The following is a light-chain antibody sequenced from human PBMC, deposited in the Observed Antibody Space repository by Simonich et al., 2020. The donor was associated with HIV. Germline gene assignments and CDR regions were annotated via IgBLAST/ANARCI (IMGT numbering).Light chain of an antibody. V-gene: IGKV3D-20*01. J-gene: IGKJ4*01. CDR2: EAY. CDR1: ESVTTNY. CDR3: QQYGSSPRT. Sequence: EIVLTQSPGTLSLSPGERATLSCRASESVTTNYLAWYQQQPGLAPRLVIYEAYIRATGLPNRCSGSGSGTDCTLTISRLEPEDFAVYYCQQYGSSPRTFGGGTKVEIK.